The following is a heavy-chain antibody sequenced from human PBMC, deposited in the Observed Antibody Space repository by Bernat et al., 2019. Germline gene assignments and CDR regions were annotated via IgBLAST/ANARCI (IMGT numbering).Heavy chain of an antibody. CDR3: AKDPAKLLWFGELGAFDI. V-gene: IGHV3-30*18. CDR1: GFPFSSFG. J-gene: IGHJ3*02. D-gene: IGHD3-10*01. CDR2: ISYDGSNK. Sequence: QVQLVEFGGGVVQPGRSLRLPCAAPGFPFSSFGMHWVRPAPGKGLGWVAVISYDGSNKYYADSVKGRFTISRDNSKNTLYLQMNSLRAEDTAVYYCAKDPAKLLWFGELGAFDIWGQGTMVTASS.